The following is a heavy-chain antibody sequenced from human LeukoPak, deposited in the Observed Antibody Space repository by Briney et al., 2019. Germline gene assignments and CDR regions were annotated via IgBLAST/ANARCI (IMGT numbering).Heavy chain of an antibody. CDR3: ARDYFYCGGDCFVDY. D-gene: IGHD2-21*02. J-gene: IGHJ4*02. CDR2: ISGGSRSI. V-gene: IGHV3-11*05. CDR1: GFSFNESY. Sequence: GGSLRLSCAASGFSFNESYMTWNRQAPGKGLEWVSSISGGSRSIHYVDSVKGRFTISRDNAKNSLYLQMNSLRAEDTAVYYCARDYFYCGGDCFVDYWGQGTLVTVSS.